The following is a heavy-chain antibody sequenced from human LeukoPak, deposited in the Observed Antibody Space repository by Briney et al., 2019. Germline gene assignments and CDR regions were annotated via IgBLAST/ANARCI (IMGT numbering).Heavy chain of an antibody. Sequence: PGGSLRLSCTGSGFTVGDYAMSRFRQAPGKGLEWVGFIRSKAYGGTTEYAASVKGRFTISRDDSKSIAYLQMNSLKTEDTAVYYSNNPCGGDSYSEGYWGQGTLVTVSS. CDR1: GFTVGDYA. CDR3: NNPCGGDSYSEGY. CDR2: IRSKAYGGTT. D-gene: IGHD2-21*02. V-gene: IGHV3-49*03. J-gene: IGHJ4*02.